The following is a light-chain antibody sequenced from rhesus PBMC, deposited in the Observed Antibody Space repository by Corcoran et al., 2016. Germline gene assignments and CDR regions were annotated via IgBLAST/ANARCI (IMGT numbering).Light chain of an antibody. CDR1: QSISSW. CDR3: QPYNSAPPT. CDR2: KAS. J-gene: IGKJ4*01. V-gene: IGKV1-16*01. Sequence: DIQMTQSPSSLSASVGDKVTITCQASQSISSWLAWYQQTPGKAPKPLIYKASSLESGVPSRFSGSGSGTDVTLTISSLQPEDFAAYYCQPYNSAPPTFGGGTKVELK.